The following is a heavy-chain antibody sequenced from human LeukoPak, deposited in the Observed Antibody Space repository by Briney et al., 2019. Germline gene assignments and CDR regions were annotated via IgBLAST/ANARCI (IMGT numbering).Heavy chain of an antibody. CDR1: GYTFTGYY. Sequence: ASVKVSCKASGYTFTGYYMHWVRQAPGQGLEWMGRTNPNSGGTNYAQKFQGRVTMTRDTPISTAYMELSRLRSDDTAVYYCARDSKYYYDSSGYYFAPYFDYWGQGTLVTVSS. D-gene: IGHD3-22*01. J-gene: IGHJ4*02. CDR3: ARDSKYYYDSSGYYFAPYFDY. V-gene: IGHV1-2*06. CDR2: TNPNSGGT.